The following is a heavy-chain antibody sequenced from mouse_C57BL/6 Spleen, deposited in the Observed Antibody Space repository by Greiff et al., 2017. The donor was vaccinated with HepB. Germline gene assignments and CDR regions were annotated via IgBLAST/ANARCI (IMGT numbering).Heavy chain of an antibody. V-gene: IGHV1-80*01. J-gene: IGHJ2*01. CDR1: GYAFSSYW. CDR3: AMRAAQATMDY. Sequence: VQLVESGAELVKPGASVKISCKASGYAFSSYWMNWVKQRPGKGLEWIGQIYPGDGDTNYNGKFKGKATLTADKSSSTAYMQLSSLTSEDSAVYFCAMRAAQATMDYWGQGTTLTVSS. CDR2: IYPGDGDT. D-gene: IGHD3-2*02.